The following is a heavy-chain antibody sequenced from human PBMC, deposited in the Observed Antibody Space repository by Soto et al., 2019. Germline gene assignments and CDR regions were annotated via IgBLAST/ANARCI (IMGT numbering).Heavy chain of an antibody. CDR2: IYYSGST. D-gene: IGHD4-17*01. Sequence: QLQLQESGPGLVKPSETLSLTCTVSGGSISSSSYYWGWIRQPPGKGLEWIGSIYYSGSTYYNPSLKSRVTISGDTSKNQFSLKLSSVTAADTAVYYCAIPFYGDLGDWFDPWGQGTLVTVSS. CDR1: GGSISSSSYY. J-gene: IGHJ5*02. CDR3: AIPFYGDLGDWFDP. V-gene: IGHV4-39*01.